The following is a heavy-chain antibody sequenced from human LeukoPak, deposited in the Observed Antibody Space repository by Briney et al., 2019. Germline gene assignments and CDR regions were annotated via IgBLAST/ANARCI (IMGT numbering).Heavy chain of an antibody. V-gene: IGHV3-43*01. CDR3: AKEISGGSYPY. J-gene: IGHJ4*02. D-gene: IGHD1-26*01. CDR1: GFTFDDYT. CDR2: ISWDGGST. Sequence: GGSLRLSCAASGFTFDDYTMHWVRQAPGKGLEWVPLISWDGGSTYYADSVKGRFTISRDNSKNSLYLQMNSLSTEDTALYYCAKEISGGSYPYWGQGTLVTVSS.